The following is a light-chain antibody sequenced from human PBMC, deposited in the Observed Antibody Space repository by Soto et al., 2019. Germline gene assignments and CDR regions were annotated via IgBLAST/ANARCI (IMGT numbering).Light chain of an antibody. Sequence: EIVLTQSPGTLSLFPGERATLSCRASQSVSSTYFAWYRQKPGQPPSLLIYGASNRATGVPARFSGSGSGPDFTLTISRLEPEDFAVYYCQQYISSPPGFTFGPGTTGEIK. J-gene: IGKJ3*01. CDR1: QSVSSTY. V-gene: IGKV3-20*01. CDR2: GAS. CDR3: QQYISSPPGFT.